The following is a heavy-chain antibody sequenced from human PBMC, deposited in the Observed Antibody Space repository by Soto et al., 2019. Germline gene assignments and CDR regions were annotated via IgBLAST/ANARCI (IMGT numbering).Heavy chain of an antibody. J-gene: IGHJ6*03. CDR3: AIESARTFGAPRGYYYMDV. CDR1: GGSISSSSYY. V-gene: IGHV4-39*01. CDR2: IYYSGST. D-gene: IGHD3-3*01. Sequence: SETLSLTCTVSGGSISSSSYYWGWIRQPPGKGLEWIGSIYYSGSTYYNPSLKSRVTISVDTSKNQFSLKLSSVTAADTAVYYCAIESARTFGAPRGYYYMDVWGKGTTVTVSS.